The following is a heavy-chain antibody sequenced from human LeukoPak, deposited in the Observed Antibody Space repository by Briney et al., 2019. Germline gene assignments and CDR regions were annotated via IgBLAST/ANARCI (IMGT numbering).Heavy chain of an antibody. CDR3: AKDLLKQQLVMGSNAFDI. Sequence: GGSLRLSCAASGFTFSSYWMSWVRQASGKGLEWVADIKEDGSEKYYVDSVRGRFTISRDNAKNSLYLQMNSLRAEDTAVYYCAKDLLKQQLVMGSNAFDIWGQGTMVTVSS. CDR2: IKEDGSEK. D-gene: IGHD6-13*01. CDR1: GFTFSSYW. J-gene: IGHJ3*02. V-gene: IGHV3-7*01.